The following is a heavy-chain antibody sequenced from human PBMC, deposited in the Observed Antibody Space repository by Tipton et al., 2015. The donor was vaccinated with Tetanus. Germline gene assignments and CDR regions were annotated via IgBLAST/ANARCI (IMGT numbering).Heavy chain of an antibody. Sequence: SLRLSCAASGFTFSNYAMAWVRQAPGKGLEWVSGISVRGSHTYYADPVKGRFSISRDNSKNTVYLQMNSLKVEDTAVYYCAREDGGPTLDYFDSWGQGALVIVSS. CDR2: ISVRGSHT. J-gene: IGHJ4*02. V-gene: IGHV3-23*01. CDR3: AREDGGPTLDYFDS. D-gene: IGHD3-16*01. CDR1: GFTFSNYA.